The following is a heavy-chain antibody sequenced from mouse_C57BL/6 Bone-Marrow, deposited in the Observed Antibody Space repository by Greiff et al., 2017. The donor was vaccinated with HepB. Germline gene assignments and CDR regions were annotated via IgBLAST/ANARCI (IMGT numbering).Heavy chain of an antibody. Sequence: EVKLVESGGGLVQSGRSLRLSCATSGFTFSDFYMEWVRQAPGKGLEWIAASRNKANDYTTEYSASVKGRFIVSRDTSQSILYLQMNALRAEDTAIYYCARDVYAMDYWGQGTSVTVSS. CDR2: SRNKANDYTT. CDR1: GFTFSDFY. V-gene: IGHV7-1*01. J-gene: IGHJ4*01. CDR3: ARDVYAMDY.